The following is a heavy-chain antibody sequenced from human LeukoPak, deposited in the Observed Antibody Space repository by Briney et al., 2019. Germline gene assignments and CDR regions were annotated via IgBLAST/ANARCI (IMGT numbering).Heavy chain of an antibody. J-gene: IGHJ4*02. CDR3: ARRSYYDSSIDY. V-gene: IGHV4-39*07. D-gene: IGHD3-22*01. CDR2: IYYSGNT. Sequence: PSETLSLTCTVSGGSISSSSYYWGWIRQPPGKGLEWIGSIYYSGNTYYNPSLKSRVTISVDTSKNQFSLKLSSVTAADTAVYYCARRSYYDSSIDYWGQGTLVTVSS. CDR1: GGSISSSSYY.